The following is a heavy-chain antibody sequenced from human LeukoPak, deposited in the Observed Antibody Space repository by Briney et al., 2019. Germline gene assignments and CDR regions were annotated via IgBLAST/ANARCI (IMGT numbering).Heavy chain of an antibody. D-gene: IGHD6-19*01. CDR1: GFTFSNAW. CDR3: AKIGSEVAVAHVFDY. V-gene: IGHV3-15*01. J-gene: IGHJ4*02. Sequence: GGSLRLSCAASGFTFSNAWMSWVRQAPGKGLEWVGRIKSKTDGGTTDYAAPVKGRFTISRDDSKNTLYLQMNSLRAEDTAVYYCAKIGSEVAVAHVFDYWGQGTLVTVSS. CDR2: IKSKTDGGTT.